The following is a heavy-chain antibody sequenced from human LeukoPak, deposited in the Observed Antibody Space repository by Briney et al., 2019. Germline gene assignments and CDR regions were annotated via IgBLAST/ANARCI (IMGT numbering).Heavy chain of an antibody. CDR3: ARDRLKSSSVFDY. CDR2: IIPIFGTA. J-gene: IGHJ4*02. D-gene: IGHD6-6*01. CDR1: GGTFSSYA. V-gene: IGHV1-69*05. Sequence: ASVKVSCKASGGTFSSYAISWVRQAPGQGLEWMGGIIPIFGTANYAQKLQGRVTMTTDTSTSTAYMELRSLRSDDTAVYYCARDRLKSSSVFDYWGQGTLVTVSS.